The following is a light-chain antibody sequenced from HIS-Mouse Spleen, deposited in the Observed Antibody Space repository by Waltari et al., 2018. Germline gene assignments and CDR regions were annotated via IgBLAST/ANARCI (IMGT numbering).Light chain of an antibody. V-gene: IGLV2-14*03. CDR2: DVS. J-gene: IGLJ1*01. Sequence: QSALTQPASVSGSPGQSITISCTGTSSDVGGYNYVPWYQQHPGKAPKLMIYDVSNRPSGVSNRFSGSKSGNTASLTISGLQAEVEADYYCSSYTSSSTYVFGTGTKVTVL. CDR3: SSYTSSSTYV. CDR1: SSDVGGYNY.